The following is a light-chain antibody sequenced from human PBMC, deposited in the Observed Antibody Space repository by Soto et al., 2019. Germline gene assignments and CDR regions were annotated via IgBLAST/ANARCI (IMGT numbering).Light chain of an antibody. CDR1: QSISSY. V-gene: IGKV1-17*01. CDR2: AAS. J-gene: IGKJ4*01. Sequence: IQMKNSPSSLCASVGDRVTITCRASQSISSYLNWYQQKPGKAPKLLIYAASSLHSGVPSRFSGSGSGTEFTFTISSLQPEDFATYYCLQHNSYPLTFGGGTKVDI. CDR3: LQHNSYPLT.